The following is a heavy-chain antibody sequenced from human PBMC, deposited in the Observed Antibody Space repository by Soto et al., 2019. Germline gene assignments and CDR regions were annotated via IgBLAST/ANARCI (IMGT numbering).Heavy chain of an antibody. D-gene: IGHD1-1*01. CDR2: ISAHNGNT. J-gene: IGHJ4*02. CDR3: ARGRYGDY. CDR1: GYGFTTYG. V-gene: IGHV1-18*01. Sequence: QVHLVQSGAEVKKPGASVKVSCKGSGYGFTTYGITWVRQAPGQGLEWMAWISAHNGNTNYAQKLQGRATVTRDTSTSTAYMGLRSLRSDDTAVYYCARGRYGDYWGQGALVTVSS.